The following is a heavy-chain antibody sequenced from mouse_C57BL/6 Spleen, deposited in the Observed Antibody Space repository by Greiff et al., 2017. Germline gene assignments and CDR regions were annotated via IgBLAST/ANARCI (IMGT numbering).Heavy chain of an antibody. CDR1: GYSFTSYY. CDR2: IYPGSGTT. V-gene: IGHV1-66*01. J-gene: IGHJ2*01. D-gene: IGHD1-1*01. Sequence: VQLQQSGPELVKPGASVKISCKASGYSFTSYYIHWVKQRPGQGLEWIGWIYPGSGTTNYNEKFKGKATLTADTSSSTAYMQLSSLSSADSAVYCCARKDYGSSYFDYWGQGTTLTVSS. CDR3: ARKDYGSSYFDY.